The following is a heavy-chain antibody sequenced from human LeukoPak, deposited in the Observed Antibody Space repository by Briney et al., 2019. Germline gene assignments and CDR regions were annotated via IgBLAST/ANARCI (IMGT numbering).Heavy chain of an antibody. J-gene: IGHJ4*02. CDR2: ISSSSTTI. CDR3: ARDDYGDYDFDY. D-gene: IGHD4-17*01. CDR1: GFTFSRYS. V-gene: IGHV3-48*01. Sequence: PGGSLRLSCAASGFTFSRYSMNWVRQAPGKGLEWVSFISSSSTTIFYADSVKGRFTISRDNAKNSLFLQMNSLRAEDTAVYYCARDDYGDYDFDYWGQGTLVAV.